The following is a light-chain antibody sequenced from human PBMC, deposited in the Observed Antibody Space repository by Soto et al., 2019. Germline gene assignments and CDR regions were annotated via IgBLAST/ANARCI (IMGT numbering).Light chain of an antibody. CDR1: QPISHY. CDR3: LQLNRYPLT. CDR2: SAS. V-gene: IGKV1-9*01. J-gene: IGKJ4*01. Sequence: DIPLTQSPSFLSASVGDRVTITCRASQPISHYLAWYQQRPGEAPKLLIYSASTLQSGVPSRFSGSGGGSWTEFSLTISALQPEDFAPYYCLQLNRYPLTFGGGTKVDI.